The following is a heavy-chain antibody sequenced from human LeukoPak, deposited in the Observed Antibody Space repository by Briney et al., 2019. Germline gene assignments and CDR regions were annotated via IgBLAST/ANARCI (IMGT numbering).Heavy chain of an antibody. CDR2: INHSGST. CDR3: ALASRSNYYYYGMDV. J-gene: IGHJ6*02. CDR1: GGSFSGYY. Sequence: SETLSLTCAVYGGSFSGYYWSWIRQPPGEGLEWIGEINHSGSTNYNPSLKSRVTISVDTSKNQFSLKLSSVAAADTAVYYCALASRSNYYYYGMDVWGQGTTVTVSS. V-gene: IGHV4-34*01.